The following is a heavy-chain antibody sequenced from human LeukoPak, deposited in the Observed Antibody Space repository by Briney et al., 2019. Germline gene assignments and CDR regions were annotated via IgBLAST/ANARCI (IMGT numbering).Heavy chain of an antibody. CDR1: GYTFSGYY. CDR3: AGGPAAAGSSFYYYKDV. CDR2: INPNSGGT. Sequence: ASVKVSCKASGYTFSGYYMHWVRQAPGQGLEWMGWINPNSGGTNYAQKFQGRVTMTRDTSISTAYMELSSLTSDDTAVYFCAGGPAAAGSSFYYYKDVWGKGTTVTVSS. V-gene: IGHV1-2*02. J-gene: IGHJ6*03. D-gene: IGHD6-13*01.